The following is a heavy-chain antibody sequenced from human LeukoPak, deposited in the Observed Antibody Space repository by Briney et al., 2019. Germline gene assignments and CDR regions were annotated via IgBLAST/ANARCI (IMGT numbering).Heavy chain of an antibody. CDR1: GYNFTPYW. D-gene: IGHD5-18*01. CDR3: ARLDGGYNYGLNYFDP. CDR2: TFAGYSYT. V-gene: IGHV5-51*01. Sequence: GESLKISCQSSGYNFTPYWIVWVRQMPGKGLEWMGITFAGYSYTIYSPSFQGQVTISADKSIRTAYLQWSSLKASDTAMYYCARLDGGYNYGLNYFDPWGQGTLVTVSS. J-gene: IGHJ5*02.